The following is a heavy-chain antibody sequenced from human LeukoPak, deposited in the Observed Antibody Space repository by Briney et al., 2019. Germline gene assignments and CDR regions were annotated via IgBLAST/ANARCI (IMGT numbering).Heavy chain of an antibody. CDR3: AKDSVCSGGSCYSNYYGMDV. CDR2: ISYDGSNK. CDR1: GFTFSSYG. V-gene: IGHV3-30*18. Sequence: PGGSLRLSCAASGFTFSSYGMHWVRQAPGKGLEWVAFISYDGSNKYYADSVKGRFTISRDNSKNTLYLQMNSLRAEDTAVYYCAKDSVCSGGSCYSNYYGMDVWGKGTTVTVSS. D-gene: IGHD2-15*01. J-gene: IGHJ6*04.